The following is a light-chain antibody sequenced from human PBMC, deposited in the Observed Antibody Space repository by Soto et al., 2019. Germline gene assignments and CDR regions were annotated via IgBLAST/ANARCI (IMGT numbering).Light chain of an antibody. V-gene: IGLV1-47*02. CDR1: GSNIGSHD. J-gene: IGLJ3*02. Sequence: QSVLTQPPSASGTPGQRVTISCSGSGSNIGSHDVYWYQHLPGTAPKVLIYRNDQRPSGVPDRFSASRSGTSASLAISGLRSEDEGDYYCVAWDDSLSGRVFGGGTKLTVL. CDR2: RND. CDR3: VAWDDSLSGRV.